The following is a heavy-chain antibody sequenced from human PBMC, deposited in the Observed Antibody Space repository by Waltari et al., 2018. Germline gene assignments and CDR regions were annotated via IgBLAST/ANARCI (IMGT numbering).Heavy chain of an antibody. J-gene: IGHJ4*02. D-gene: IGHD4-17*01. Sequence: QVQLVESGGGVVQPGGSLRLSCAASGFTFSSYGMHWVRQAPGKGLGWWAFIRYDGSNKYYADSVKGRFTISRDNSKNTLYLQMNSLRAEDTAVYYCAKGDHYGDYGHFDYWGQGTLVTVSS. CDR2: IRYDGSNK. V-gene: IGHV3-30*02. CDR1: GFTFSSYG. CDR3: AKGDHYGDYGHFDY.